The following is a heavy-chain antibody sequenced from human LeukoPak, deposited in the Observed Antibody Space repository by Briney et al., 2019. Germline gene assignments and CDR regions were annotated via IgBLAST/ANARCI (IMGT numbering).Heavy chain of an antibody. J-gene: IGHJ4*02. CDR3: ARYRYASGSYYY. V-gene: IGHV4-34*01. CDR1: GGSFSGYY. D-gene: IGHD3-10*01. CDR2: INHSGST. Sequence: PSETLSLTCAVYGGSFSGYYWSWIRQPPGKGLEWIGEINHSGSTNYNPSLKSRVTISVDTSKNQFSLKLSSVTAADTAVYYCARYRYASGSYYYWGQGTLVTVSS.